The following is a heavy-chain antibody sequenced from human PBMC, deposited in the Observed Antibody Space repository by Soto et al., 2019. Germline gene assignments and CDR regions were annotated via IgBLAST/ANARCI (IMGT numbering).Heavy chain of an antibody. CDR3: ARVTVLAAAGTIFDY. Sequence: EVQLVESGGGLIQPGGSLRHSCAASGFTVSSNYMSWVRQAPGKGLEWVSVIYSGGSTYYADSVKGRFTISRDNSKNTLYLQMNSLRAEDTAVYYCARVTVLAAAGTIFDYWGQGTLVTVSS. D-gene: IGHD6-13*01. J-gene: IGHJ4*02. V-gene: IGHV3-53*01. CDR2: IYSGGST. CDR1: GFTVSSNY.